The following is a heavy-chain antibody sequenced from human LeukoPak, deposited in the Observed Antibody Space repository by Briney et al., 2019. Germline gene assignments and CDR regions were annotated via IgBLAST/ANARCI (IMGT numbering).Heavy chain of an antibody. Sequence: PGGSLRLSCAASGFTFDDFCMHWVRQGPGKGLVWVSGISWNSGTIGYADSVKGRFSISRDNARNSLYLQMNSLRGEDTAVYYCTRTVYSTTWERWFDPWGQGTLVTVSS. CDR3: TRTVYSTTWERWFDP. CDR1: GFTFDDFC. D-gene: IGHD2-2*01. CDR2: ISWNSGTI. J-gene: IGHJ5*02. V-gene: IGHV3-9*01.